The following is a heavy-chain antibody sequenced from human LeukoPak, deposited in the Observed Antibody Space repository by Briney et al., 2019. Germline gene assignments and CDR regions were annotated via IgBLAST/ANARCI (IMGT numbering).Heavy chain of an antibody. CDR1: GYTFTSYA. V-gene: IGHV1-46*01. D-gene: IGHD5-18*01. J-gene: IGHJ4*02. CDR3: ARAGGTANYFDY. Sequence: GASVKVSCKASGYTFTSYAMHWVRQAPGQGLEWMGIINPSGGSTSYAQKFQGRVTMTRDTSTSTVYMELSSLRSEDTAVYYCARAGGTANYFDYWGQGTLVTVSS. CDR2: INPSGGST.